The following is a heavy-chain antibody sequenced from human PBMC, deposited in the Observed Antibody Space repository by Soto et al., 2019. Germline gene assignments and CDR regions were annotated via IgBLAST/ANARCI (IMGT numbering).Heavy chain of an antibody. D-gene: IGHD3-9*01. J-gene: IGHJ3*02. Sequence: PGGSLRLSCAASGFTFSSYSMNWVRQAPGKGLEWVSYISSSSSTIYYADSVKGRFTISRDNAKNSLYLQMNSLRAEDTAVYYCARVQRIYDILTGYYKGDAFDIWGQGIMVTVSS. CDR2: ISSSSSTI. CDR1: GFTFSSYS. CDR3: ARVQRIYDILTGYYKGDAFDI. V-gene: IGHV3-48*01.